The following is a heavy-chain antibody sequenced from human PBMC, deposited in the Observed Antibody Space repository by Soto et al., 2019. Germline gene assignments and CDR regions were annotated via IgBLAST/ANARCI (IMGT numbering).Heavy chain of an antibody. CDR3: AKKQCSSTSCYLYYYYYMDV. D-gene: IGHD2-2*01. J-gene: IGHJ6*03. V-gene: IGHV3-23*01. CDR1: GFTFSSYA. Sequence: GGSLRLSCAASGFTFSSYAMSWVRQAPGKGLEWVSAISGSGGSTYYADSVKGRFTISRDNSKNTLYLQMNSLRAEDTAVYYCAKKQCSSTSCYLYYYYYMDVWGKGTTVTVSS. CDR2: ISGSGGST.